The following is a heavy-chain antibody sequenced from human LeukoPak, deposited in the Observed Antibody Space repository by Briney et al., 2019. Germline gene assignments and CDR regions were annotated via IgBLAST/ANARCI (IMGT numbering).Heavy chain of an antibody. CDR1: GFTFSSYS. D-gene: IGHD1-26*01. V-gene: IGHV3-21*04. J-gene: IGHJ3*02. Sequence: KPGGSLRLSCAASGFTFSSYSMNWVRQAPGKGLEWVSSISSSSSYIYYADSVKGRFTISRDNAKNSLYLQMNSLRAEDTAVYYCARVGATGAAFDIWGQGTMVTVSS. CDR3: ARVGATGAAFDI. CDR2: ISSSSSYI.